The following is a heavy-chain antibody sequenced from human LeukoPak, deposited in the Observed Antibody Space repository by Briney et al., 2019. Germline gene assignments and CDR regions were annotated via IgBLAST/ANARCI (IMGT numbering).Heavy chain of an antibody. V-gene: IGHV4-59*01. CDR3: ARHLTVTKAYRYFDL. D-gene: IGHD4-17*01. CDR2: VYYTGST. CDR1: GGSISSYY. J-gene: IGHJ2*01. Sequence: SETLSLTCTVSGGSISSYYWSWVRQPPGKGLEWIGFVYYTGSTNYSPSLKSRVTISVDTSKNQFSLKLRSVTAADTAVYYCARHLTVTKAYRYFDLWGRGTLVTVSS.